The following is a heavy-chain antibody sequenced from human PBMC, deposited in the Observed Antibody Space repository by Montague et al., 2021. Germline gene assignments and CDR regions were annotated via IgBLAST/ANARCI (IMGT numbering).Heavy chain of an antibody. CDR3: ARRLGIRAPFDY. V-gene: IGHV4-59*08. CDR1: GGSISEFY. J-gene: IGHJ4*02. Sequence: SETLSLTCTVIGGSISEFYWSWIRQSPEKGLEWIGYIYDSGTTNYNPSLKSRVTISADTSMNQFSLNLRSVTAADTAVYFCARRLGIRAPFDYWGQGTLVTVFS. D-gene: IGHD7-27*01. CDR2: IYDSGTT.